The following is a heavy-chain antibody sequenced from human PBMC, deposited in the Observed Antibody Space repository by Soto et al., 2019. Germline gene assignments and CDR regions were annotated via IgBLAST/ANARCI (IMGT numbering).Heavy chain of an antibody. Sequence: LSLTCTLSGVSITSGAYYWTWVRQHPGKGLEWIGYIYYNGNTYFSPSLKGRLTISIDTSKNQFSLKLSSVTAADTAMYYCARARLRAVYAFDFWGQGTMVTVSS. D-gene: IGHD4-17*01. J-gene: IGHJ3*01. CDR2: IYYNGNT. CDR1: GVSITSGAYY. CDR3: ARARLRAVYAFDF. V-gene: IGHV4-31*03.